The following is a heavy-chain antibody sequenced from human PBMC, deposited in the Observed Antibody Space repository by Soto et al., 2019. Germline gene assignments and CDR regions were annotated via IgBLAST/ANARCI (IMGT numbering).Heavy chain of an antibody. J-gene: IGHJ4*02. Sequence: EVQLLESGGGLVQPGGSLRLSCAASGFTFSSYAMSWVRQAPGKGLEWVSAISGSGGSTYYADSVKGRFTISRDNSKNALYLQMNSLRAEDTAVYYCAKAGGRSYYFDYWGQGTLVTVSS. CDR3: AKAGGRSYYFDY. CDR1: GFTFSSYA. V-gene: IGHV3-23*01. CDR2: ISGSGGST. D-gene: IGHD3-10*01.